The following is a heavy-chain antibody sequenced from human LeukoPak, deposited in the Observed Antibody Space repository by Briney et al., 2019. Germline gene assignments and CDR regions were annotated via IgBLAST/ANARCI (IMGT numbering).Heavy chain of an antibody. CDR3: ARVMGSSRSGWFDP. CDR2: IWYDGSNI. V-gene: IGHV3-33*01. Sequence: GGSLRLSCAASGFTFSTYGMHWVRRAPGKGLEWVAVIWYDGSNIYYADSVKGRFTISRDNSKNTLYLQMNNLRAEDTAVYYCARVMGSSRSGWFDPWGQGTLVTVSS. CDR1: GFTFSTYG. J-gene: IGHJ5*02. D-gene: IGHD6-13*01.